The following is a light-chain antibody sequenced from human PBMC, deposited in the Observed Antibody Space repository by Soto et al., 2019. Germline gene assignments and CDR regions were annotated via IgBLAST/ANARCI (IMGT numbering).Light chain of an antibody. Sequence: QSVLTQPPSVSGAPGQRVTISCTGSSSNIGTGYDVHWYQQVPGTAPKLLIYGNNNRPSGVPDRFSGSKSGTSASLAITGLQAEDEADYYCQSHDSSVSGSRVFGGGTKVTVL. CDR1: SSNIGTGYD. J-gene: IGLJ2*01. CDR2: GNN. V-gene: IGLV1-40*01. CDR3: QSHDSSVSGSRV.